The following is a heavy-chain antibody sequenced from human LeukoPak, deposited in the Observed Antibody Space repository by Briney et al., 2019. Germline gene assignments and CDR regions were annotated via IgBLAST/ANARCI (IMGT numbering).Heavy chain of an antibody. J-gene: IGHJ3*02. CDR2: ISGSGGST. Sequence: GGSLRLSCAASGFSFSGYAMSWVRQAPGKGLEWVSTISGSGGSTYHADSVKGRFTISRDNSKNTLYLQMNSLRAEDTAVYYCAKDKYCSSTSCRGTVLRDAFDIWGQGTMVTVSS. CDR1: GFSFSGYA. CDR3: AKDKYCSSTSCRGTVLRDAFDI. D-gene: IGHD2-2*01. V-gene: IGHV3-23*01.